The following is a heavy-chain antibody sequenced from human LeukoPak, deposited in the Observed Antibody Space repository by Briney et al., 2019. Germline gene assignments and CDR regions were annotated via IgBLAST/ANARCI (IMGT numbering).Heavy chain of an antibody. CDR2: FSWNSGSI. CDR3: AKDISPYYDSSGYSDY. CDR1: GFTFSVYA. J-gene: IGHJ4*02. Sequence: PLRLSCAPSGFTFSVYALHWVRHAPGKRRWGVWDFSWNSGSIGYADSVKGRFTISRDNAKNSLYLQMNSLRAEDTALYYCAKDISPYYDSSGYSDYWGQGTLVTVSS. D-gene: IGHD3-22*01. V-gene: IGHV3-9*01.